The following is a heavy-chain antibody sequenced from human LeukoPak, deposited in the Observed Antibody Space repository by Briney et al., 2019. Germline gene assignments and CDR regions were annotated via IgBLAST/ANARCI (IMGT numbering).Heavy chain of an antibody. CDR3: ARLLGAAKTDYFDY. J-gene: IGHJ4*02. V-gene: IGHV4-34*01. CDR1: GGSFSGYY. CDR2: INHSGST. Sequence: SETLSLTCAVYGGSFSGYYWSWIRQPPGKGLEWIGEINHSGSTNYNPSLKSRVTISVDTSKNQFSLKLSSVTAADTAVYYCARLLGAAKTDYFDYWGQGTLVTVSS. D-gene: IGHD6-13*01.